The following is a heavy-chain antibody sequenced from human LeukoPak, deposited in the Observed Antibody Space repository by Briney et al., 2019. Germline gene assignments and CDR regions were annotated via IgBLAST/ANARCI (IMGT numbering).Heavy chain of an antibody. Sequence: GGSVRLSCAASGFTFSTYAMSWVRQAPGKGLEWVSAISAGGATIYYADSVKGRFTVSRDNSKNTLYLQINSLRAEDTAVYYCAKDSGGTYFYYYNYMDVWGKGTKVTVSS. V-gene: IGHV3-23*01. J-gene: IGHJ6*03. D-gene: IGHD1-26*01. CDR1: GFTFSTYA. CDR2: ISAGGATI. CDR3: AKDSGGTYFYYYNYMDV.